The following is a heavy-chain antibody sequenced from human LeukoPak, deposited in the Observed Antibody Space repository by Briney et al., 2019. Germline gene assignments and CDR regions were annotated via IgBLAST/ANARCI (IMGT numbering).Heavy chain of an antibody. CDR2: IYYSGST. V-gene: IGHV4-59*08. CDR3: ARGGFPGYSTSWFS. Sequence: SETLSLTCTVSGGSISSYYWSWIRQPPGKGLEWIGYIYYSGSTNYNPSLKSRVTISVDTSKNQFSLKLSSVTAADTAVYYCARGGFPGYSTSWFSWGQGTLVTVSS. D-gene: IGHD6-13*01. CDR1: GGSISSYY. J-gene: IGHJ5*02.